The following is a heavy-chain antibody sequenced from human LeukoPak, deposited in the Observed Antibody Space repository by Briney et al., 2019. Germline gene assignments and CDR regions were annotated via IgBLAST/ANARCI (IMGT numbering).Heavy chain of an antibody. J-gene: IGHJ4*02. Sequence: SETLSLTCTVSGGSISSYYWSWIRQPPGKGLEWIGYIYYSGSTNYNPSLKSRVTMSVDTSKNQFALKLSSVTAADTAVYYCARAGIYASGCYFDSWGKGPLVTAAS. CDR2: IYYSGST. CDR1: GGSISSYY. V-gene: IGHV4-59*01. CDR3: ARAGIYASGCYFDS. D-gene: IGHD3-9*01.